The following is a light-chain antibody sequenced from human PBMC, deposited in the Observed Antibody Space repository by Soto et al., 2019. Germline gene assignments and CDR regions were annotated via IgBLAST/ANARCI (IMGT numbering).Light chain of an antibody. CDR1: QSVSSN. CDR2: GAS. CDR3: QQYYNWPRT. J-gene: IGKJ1*01. V-gene: IGKV3-15*01. Sequence: EIVMTQSPATLSVSPGERATLSCRASQSVSSNLAWYQHKPGQAPRLLVYGASTRASGIPDRFSGSGSGTEFTLSISSLQSEDFAVYHCQQYYNWPRTFGQGTKVEI.